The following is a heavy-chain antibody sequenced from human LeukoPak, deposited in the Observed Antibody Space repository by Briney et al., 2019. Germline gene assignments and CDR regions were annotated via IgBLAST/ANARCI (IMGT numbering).Heavy chain of an antibody. Sequence: PSETLSLTCAVSGGSISSSNWWSWVRQPPGKGLEWIGEIYHSGSTNYNPSLKSRVTISVDTSKNQFSLKLSSVTAADTAVYYCARESVTPVVVVGPFDYWGQGTLVTVSS. CDR2: IYHSGST. J-gene: IGHJ4*02. CDR1: GGSISSSNW. D-gene: IGHD2-15*01. V-gene: IGHV4-4*02. CDR3: ARESVTPVVVVGPFDY.